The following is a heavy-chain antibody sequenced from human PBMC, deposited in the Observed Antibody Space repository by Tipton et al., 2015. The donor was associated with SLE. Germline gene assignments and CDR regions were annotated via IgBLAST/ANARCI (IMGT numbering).Heavy chain of an antibody. D-gene: IGHD3-10*01. Sequence: LRLSCVVSGSSISGYYWGWIRQPPGKGLEWIGSIYPSGSTYYNPSLKSRVTISIDTSKKQFSLKLSSVTAADTAVYYCARGVPGRAFDIWGQGTMVTVSS. V-gene: IGHV4-38-2*01. J-gene: IGHJ3*02. CDR1: GSSISGYY. CDR3: ARGVPGRAFDI. CDR2: IYPSGST.